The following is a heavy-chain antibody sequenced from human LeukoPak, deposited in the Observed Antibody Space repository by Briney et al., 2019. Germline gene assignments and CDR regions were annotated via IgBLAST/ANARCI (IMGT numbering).Heavy chain of an antibody. D-gene: IGHD6-19*01. Sequence: ASVKVSCKASGYTYTGYYMHWVRQAPRQGLEWMGWINPNSGGTNYAQKFQGRVTMTRDTSISTAYMELSRLRSDDTAVYYCARDGQVAGEIDYWGQGTLVTVSS. J-gene: IGHJ4*02. CDR3: ARDGQVAGEIDY. CDR1: GYTYTGYY. V-gene: IGHV1-2*02. CDR2: INPNSGGT.